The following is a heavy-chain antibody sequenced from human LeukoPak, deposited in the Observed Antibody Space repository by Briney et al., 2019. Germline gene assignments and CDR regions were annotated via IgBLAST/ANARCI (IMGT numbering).Heavy chain of an antibody. CDR3: AINAMAPCYYYYYMDV. V-gene: IGHV1-69*06. Sequence: GASVKVSCKASGATSSTYAIGWVRQALGQGLDWMGGIIPIFGTANYAQKFQGRVTITADKSTSTAYMELSSLRSEDTAVYYCAINAMAPCYYYYYMDVWGKGTTVTVSS. CDR2: IIPIFGTA. J-gene: IGHJ6*03. D-gene: IGHD5-18*01. CDR1: GATSSTYA.